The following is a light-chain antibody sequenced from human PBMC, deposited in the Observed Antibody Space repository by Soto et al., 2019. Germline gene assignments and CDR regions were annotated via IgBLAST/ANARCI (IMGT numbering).Light chain of an antibody. Sequence: GDRVTIPCRASQDISNYLAWYQQKPGKVPKLLIYAASTLQSGVPSRFSGSGSGTDFTLTISSLQPEDVATYYCQKYNSAPALTFGGGTKVEIK. CDR3: QKYNSAPALT. J-gene: IGKJ4*01. V-gene: IGKV1-27*01. CDR1: QDISNY. CDR2: AAS.